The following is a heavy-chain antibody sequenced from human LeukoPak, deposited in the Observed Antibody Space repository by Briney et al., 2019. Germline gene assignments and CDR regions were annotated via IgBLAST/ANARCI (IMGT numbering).Heavy chain of an antibody. J-gene: IGHJ4*02. CDR1: GFTFSSYS. Sequence: GGSLTLSCAASGFTFSSYSMNWVRQAPGKGLEWVSSISSSNSYIYYADSVKGRFTISRDNAKNSLYMQMNSLRAQGTAVYYCARNLVVTAPFDYWGQGTLVTVSS. V-gene: IGHV3-21*01. CDR2: ISSSNSYI. D-gene: IGHD2-21*02. CDR3: ARNLVVTAPFDY.